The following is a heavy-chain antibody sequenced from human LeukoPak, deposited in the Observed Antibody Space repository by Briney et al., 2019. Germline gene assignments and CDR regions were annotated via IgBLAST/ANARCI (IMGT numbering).Heavy chain of an antibody. J-gene: IGHJ4*02. CDR2: ISYDGSNK. V-gene: IGHV3-30-3*01. CDR3: ASQVDY. CDR1: GFTFSSYA. Sequence: PGRSLRLSCAASGFTFSSYAMHWVRQAPGKGLEWVAVISYDGSNKYYADSAKGRFTISRDNSKNTLYLQMNSLRAEDTAVYYCASQVDYWGQGTLVTVSS.